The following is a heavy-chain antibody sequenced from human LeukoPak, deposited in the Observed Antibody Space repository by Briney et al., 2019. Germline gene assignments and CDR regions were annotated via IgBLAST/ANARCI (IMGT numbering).Heavy chain of an antibody. D-gene: IGHD1-14*01. Sequence: WVRKAQGKGLNWIGSIYYSGSTYYNPSLKSRVTVSVDTSKNQFSLKLSSVTAADTTVYYCITTSYYYYYMDVWGKGITVTVSS. J-gene: IGHJ6*03. CDR2: IYYSGST. V-gene: IGHV4-39*01. CDR3: ITTSYYYYYMDV.